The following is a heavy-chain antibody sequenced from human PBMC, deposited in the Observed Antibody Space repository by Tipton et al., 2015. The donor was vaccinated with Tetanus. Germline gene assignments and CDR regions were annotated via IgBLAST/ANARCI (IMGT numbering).Heavy chain of an antibody. CDR2: IFPDDSDT. Sequence: QLVQSGADVKKPGESLKISCKASGYSFTSHWIGWVRQMPGKGLEWMGMIFPDDSDTSYSPSFQGHVPFSVDKSTSTVYLQWSSLKASDTAMYFCARMYSTSSPFDHWGQGTLVAVSS. J-gene: IGHJ4*02. CDR1: GYSFTSHW. D-gene: IGHD6-6*01. CDR3: ARMYSTSSPFDH. V-gene: IGHV5-51*01.